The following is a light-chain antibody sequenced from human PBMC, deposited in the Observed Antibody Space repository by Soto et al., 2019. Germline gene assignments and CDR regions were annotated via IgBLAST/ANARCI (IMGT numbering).Light chain of an antibody. Sequence: EIVLTQSPGTLSLSPGERVTLSCRASQSVSSSYFAWYQQRFGQAPRLLIYGASSRATGIPDRFSGSGSGTDFTLTISRLEPEDFAVYYCQQYGSSSWTFGQGTKVEIK. CDR2: GAS. V-gene: IGKV3-20*01. CDR1: QSVSSSY. J-gene: IGKJ1*01. CDR3: QQYGSSSWT.